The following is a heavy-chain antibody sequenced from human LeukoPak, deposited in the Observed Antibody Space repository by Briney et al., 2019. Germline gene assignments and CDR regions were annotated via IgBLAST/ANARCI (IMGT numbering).Heavy chain of an antibody. Sequence: GGSLRLSCAVSGFTFSSYGVHWVRQAPGRGVEWVAVISYEGSNKIYADSVKGRFTSSRDNSKNTLYLQMNSLRAEDTAVYYCAKDLYYDSSGYYIGYFDYWGQGTLVTVSS. V-gene: IGHV3-30*18. CDR3: AKDLYYDSSGYYIGYFDY. J-gene: IGHJ4*02. CDR2: ISYEGSNK. CDR1: GFTFSSYG. D-gene: IGHD3-22*01.